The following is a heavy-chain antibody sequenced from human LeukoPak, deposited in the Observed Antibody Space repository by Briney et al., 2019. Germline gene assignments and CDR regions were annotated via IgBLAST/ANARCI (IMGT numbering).Heavy chain of an antibody. D-gene: IGHD5-18*01. CDR3: AKGTRTGYSYGKFDY. CDR1: GFTFSSYS. V-gene: IGHV3-48*01. Sequence: GGSLRLSCAASGFTFSSYSMNWLRQAPGKGLEWVSYISSNSDTIYYADSVKGRFTISRDNSKNTLYLQMNSLRAEDTAVYYCAKGTRTGYSYGKFDYWGQGTLVTVSS. J-gene: IGHJ4*02. CDR2: ISSNSDTI.